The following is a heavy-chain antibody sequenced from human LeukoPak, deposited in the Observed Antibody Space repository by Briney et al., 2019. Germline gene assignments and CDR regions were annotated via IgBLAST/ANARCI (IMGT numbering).Heavy chain of an antibody. CDR2: ISANGGGT. J-gene: IGHJ4*02. CDR1: GFTFSNYA. V-gene: IGHV3-23*01. D-gene: IGHD6-13*01. CDR3: AKGSSPFDY. Sequence: GGPLRLSCAASGFTFSNYAMSWVRQAPGKGLEWVSAISANGGGTYYADSVKGRFTISRDNSKNTLYLQMNSLRAEDTAVYYCAKGSSPFDYWGQGTLVTVSS.